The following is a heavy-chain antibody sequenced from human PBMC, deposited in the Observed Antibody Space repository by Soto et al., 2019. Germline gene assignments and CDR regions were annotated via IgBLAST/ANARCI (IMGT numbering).Heavy chain of an antibody. CDR3: STHPRHFSPLDILLSPARCTSDP. Sequence: GETLKISGQGSGFSATNFLIGWVRQMPGKRLQRMGIIFLGNSDPRYGPSFQGQVTISVDKSVNTAYLQWTSLEASDTAMYFCSTHPRHFSPLDILLSPARCTSDP. V-gene: IGHV5-51*01. D-gene: IGHD1-1*01. J-gene: IGHJ5*02. CDR1: GFSATNFL. CDR2: IFLGNSDP.